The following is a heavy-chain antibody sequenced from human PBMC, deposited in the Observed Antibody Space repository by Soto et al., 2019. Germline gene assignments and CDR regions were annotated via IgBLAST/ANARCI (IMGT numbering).Heavy chain of an antibody. Sequence: QGHLVQSGAEVKKPGASVKVSCTGSGYIFTTYGITWVRQAPGQGLEWMGWISAHNGNTNYAQKLQGRVTVTRDTSTSTAYMELRNLRSDDTAVYYCARGRYGDYWGQGALVTVSS. CDR2: ISAHNGNT. D-gene: IGHD1-1*01. J-gene: IGHJ4*02. V-gene: IGHV1-18*01. CDR1: GYIFTTYG. CDR3: ARGRYGDY.